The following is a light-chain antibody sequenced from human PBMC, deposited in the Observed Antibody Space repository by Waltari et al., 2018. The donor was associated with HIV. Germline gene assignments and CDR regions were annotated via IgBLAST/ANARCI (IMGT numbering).Light chain of an antibody. CDR3: CSYAGTYTYVL. Sequence: QSALTQPRSVSGSPGQSVTIPCPGTSSDVGGYDSSPWYLQHPGKVPKLIIYEVIKRPSGVPDRFSGSKSGNTASLTISGLQTEDEADYFCCSYAGTYTYVLFGGGTKLTVL. CDR2: EVI. V-gene: IGLV2-11*01. J-gene: IGLJ3*02. CDR1: SSDVGGYDS.